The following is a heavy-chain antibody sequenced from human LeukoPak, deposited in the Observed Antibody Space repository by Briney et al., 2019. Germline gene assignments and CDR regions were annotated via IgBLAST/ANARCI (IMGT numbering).Heavy chain of an antibody. V-gene: IGHV4-34*01. CDR1: GGSFSGYY. J-gene: IGHJ5*02. Sequence: PSETLSLTCAVYGGSFSGYYWSWIRQPPGKGLEWIGEINHSGSTNYNPSLKSRVTISVDTSKNQFSLKLSSVTAADTAVYYCARGLRDLTMIAVDWFDPWGQGTLVTVSS. CDR3: ARGLRDLTMIAVDWFDP. CDR2: INHSGST. D-gene: IGHD3-22*01.